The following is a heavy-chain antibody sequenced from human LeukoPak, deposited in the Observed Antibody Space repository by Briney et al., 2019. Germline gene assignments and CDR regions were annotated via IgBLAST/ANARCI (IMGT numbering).Heavy chain of an antibody. J-gene: IGHJ4*02. Sequence: PSETLSLTCTVSGGSISSYYWSWIRQPPGKGLEWIGYIYYSGSTSYNPSLKSRVTISVDTSKNQFSLKLNSVTAADTAVYYCARAPPLRGGFDYWGQGTLVTVSS. CDR3: ARAPPLRGGFDY. D-gene: IGHD2-15*01. V-gene: IGHV4-59*01. CDR2: IYYSGST. CDR1: GGSISSYY.